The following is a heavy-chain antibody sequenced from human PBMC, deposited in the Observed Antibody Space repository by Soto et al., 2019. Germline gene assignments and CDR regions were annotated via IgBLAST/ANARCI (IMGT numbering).Heavy chain of an antibody. V-gene: IGHV1-46*01. Sequence: QVHLLQSGVEVKKPGASVKVGCKASGYVFINYYMHWVRQAPGQGLEWMGVINPSDGGPIYAQKFQCRVTMTRDTSTSTVYMELSSLRSEDMAVYYCARLATVTPPCYFDYWGQGTLVTVSS. CDR1: GYVFINYY. CDR2: INPSDGGP. D-gene: IGHD4-17*01. J-gene: IGHJ4*02. CDR3: ARLATVTPPCYFDY.